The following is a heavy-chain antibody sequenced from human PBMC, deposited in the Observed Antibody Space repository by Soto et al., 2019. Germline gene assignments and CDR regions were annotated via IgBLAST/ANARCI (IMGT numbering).Heavy chain of an antibody. Sequence: GGSLRLSCAASGFTFSGSPIHWVRQASGRGLEWLARIRSKANSFATSYAASVKGRFTISRDDSKNTAYLQMDSLKTEDTAVYYCTIPRGPIISPWGQGTPVTGSS. CDR2: IRSKANSFAT. D-gene: IGHD1-20*01. J-gene: IGHJ5*02. V-gene: IGHV3-73*01. CDR1: GFTFSGSP. CDR3: TIPRGPIISP.